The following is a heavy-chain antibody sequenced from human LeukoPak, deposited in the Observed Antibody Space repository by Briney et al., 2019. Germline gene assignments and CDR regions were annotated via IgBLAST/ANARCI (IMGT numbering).Heavy chain of an antibody. CDR2: ISWNSKNI. CDR3: AKTFLYYYNYMDV. V-gene: IGHV3-9*01. Sequence: GGSLRLSCEASGFTLEDYAMHWVRQAPRKGLEWVSGISWNSKNIEYADAVKGRFTISRDNAKNSLHLQMNSLRAEDTAVYYCAKTFLYYYNYMDVWGKGTTVTVSS. J-gene: IGHJ6*03. CDR1: GFTLEDYA. D-gene: IGHD2/OR15-2a*01.